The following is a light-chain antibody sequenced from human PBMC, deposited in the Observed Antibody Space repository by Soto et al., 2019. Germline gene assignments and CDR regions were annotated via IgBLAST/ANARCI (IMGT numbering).Light chain of an antibody. Sequence: EIVMTQSPATLSLSPGERATLSCRASQTIDNTLAWYQRKPGQAPRLLIYDASTRATGVPARFSGSGSGTDFTLTISSLQSEDSAVYYCQQRHMWPITFGQGTRLEIK. V-gene: IGKV3-15*01. CDR3: QQRHMWPIT. CDR2: DAS. J-gene: IGKJ5*01. CDR1: QTIDNT.